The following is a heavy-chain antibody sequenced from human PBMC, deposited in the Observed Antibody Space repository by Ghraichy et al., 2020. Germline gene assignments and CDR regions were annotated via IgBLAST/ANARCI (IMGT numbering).Heavy chain of an antibody. CDR2: IDPSDSYT. V-gene: IGHV5-10-1*01. Sequence: GESLNISCKGSGYSFTSYWITWVRQMPGKGLEWMGRIDPSDSYTNYSPSFQGHVTISADKSFSTAYLQWSSLKASDTAMYYCARHIANDGNNLGAVAFDIWGQGTMVTVSS. D-gene: IGHD5-24*01. J-gene: IGHJ3*02. CDR3: ARHIANDGNNLGAVAFDI. CDR1: GYSFTSYW.